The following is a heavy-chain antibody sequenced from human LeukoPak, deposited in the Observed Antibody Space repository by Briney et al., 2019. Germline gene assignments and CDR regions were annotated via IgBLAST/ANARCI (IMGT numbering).Heavy chain of an antibody. Sequence: GGSLRLSCAASGFNFGTYSMNWVRQAPGKGLEWVSYISSSGSTMYYADSMKGRFTISRDNAKNSLYLQMNSLRAEDTAVFYCATNPYYGSGSYPWRWGQGTLVTVSS. V-gene: IGHV3-48*01. CDR2: ISSSGSTM. D-gene: IGHD3-10*01. CDR1: GFNFGTYS. J-gene: IGHJ4*02. CDR3: ATNPYYGSGSYPWR.